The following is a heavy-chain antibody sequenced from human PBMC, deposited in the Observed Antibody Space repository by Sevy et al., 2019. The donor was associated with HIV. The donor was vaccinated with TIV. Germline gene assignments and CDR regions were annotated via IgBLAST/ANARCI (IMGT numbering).Heavy chain of an antibody. J-gene: IGHJ4*02. CDR2: ISGSSNYI. V-gene: IGHV3-21*06. Sequence: GGSLRLSCAASGFTFSSYNMNWVRQAPGKGLEWVSSISGSSNYIYYAESLKGRFFISRDNAKNTLYLQMNSLRADDTAVYYCARGPPDGSYDYFHYWGQGTLVTVSS. CDR3: ARGPPDGSYDYFHY. CDR1: GFTFSSYN. D-gene: IGHD1-26*01.